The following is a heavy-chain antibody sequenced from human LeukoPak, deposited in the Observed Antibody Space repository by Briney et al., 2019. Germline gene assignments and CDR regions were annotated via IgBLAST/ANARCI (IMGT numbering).Heavy chain of an antibody. CDR1: GGTFSSYA. D-gene: IGHD5-12*01. Sequence: SVKVSCKASGGTFSSYAISWVRQAPGQGLEWMGRIIPIFGTANYAQKFQGRVTITTDESTSTAYMELSSLRSEDTAVHYCARGSGYSGYDWTYYFDYWGQGTLVTVSS. CDR3: ARGSGYSGYDWTYYFDY. J-gene: IGHJ4*02. V-gene: IGHV1-69*05. CDR2: IIPIFGTA.